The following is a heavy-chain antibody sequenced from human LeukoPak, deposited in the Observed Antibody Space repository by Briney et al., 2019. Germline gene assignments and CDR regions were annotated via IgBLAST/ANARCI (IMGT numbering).Heavy chain of an antibody. CDR1: GGSISSHY. Sequence: PSETLSLTCTGSGGSISSHYWSWIRQPPGKGLEGIGDIYYSGSTNYNPSLKSRVTISVDTSKNQFSLKLSSVPAADPAVYYCARERIVVVPAAKGYYYYYMDVWGKGTTVTVSS. D-gene: IGHD2-2*01. J-gene: IGHJ6*03. CDR3: ARERIVVVPAAKGYYYYYMDV. V-gene: IGHV4-59*11. CDR2: IYYSGST.